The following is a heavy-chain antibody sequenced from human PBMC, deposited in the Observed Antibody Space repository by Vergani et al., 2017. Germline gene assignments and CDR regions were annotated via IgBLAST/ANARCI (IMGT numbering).Heavy chain of an antibody. Sequence: QVQLVQSGAEVKKPGASVKVSCKASGYTFTSYGISWVRQAPGQGLEWMGWISAYNGNTNYAQKLQGRVTMTTDTSTSTAYMELRRLRSDDTAVYYCARVRGAYYDFWSGYFYYMDVWGKGTTVTVSS. V-gene: IGHV1-18*01. J-gene: IGHJ6*03. CDR2: ISAYNGNT. CDR1: GYTFTSYG. CDR3: ARVRGAYYDFWSGYFYYMDV. D-gene: IGHD3-3*01.